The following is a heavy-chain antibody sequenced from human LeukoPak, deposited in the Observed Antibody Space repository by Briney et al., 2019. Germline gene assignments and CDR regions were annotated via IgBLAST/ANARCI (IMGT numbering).Heavy chain of an antibody. D-gene: IGHD6-6*01. CDR3: ARLGEYASSSAFDF. J-gene: IGHJ4*02. Sequence: GGSLRLSCAASGFTFSSYWMSWVRQAPGKGLEWVANIKQDGSEKYYVDSVKGRFTTSSDTARNTVFLQMNSLRAEDTGVYYCARLGEYASSSAFDFWGQGTLVTVSS. V-gene: IGHV3-7*01. CDR1: GFTFSSYW. CDR2: IKQDGSEK.